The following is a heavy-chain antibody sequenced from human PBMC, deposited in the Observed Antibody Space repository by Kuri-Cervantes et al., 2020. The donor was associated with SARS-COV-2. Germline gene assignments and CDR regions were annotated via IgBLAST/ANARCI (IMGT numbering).Heavy chain of an antibody. CDR1: GFSFSSYA. CDR2: ISGSGTGA. J-gene: IGHJ6*02. V-gene: IGHV3-23*01. D-gene: IGHD1-7*01. Sequence: GSLRLSCAAPGFSFSSYAMSWVRQAPGKGLEWVSVISGSGTGAYYADSVRGRFTISRDNSKNTLYLQMNSLRAEDTAVYFCAKDPTATTEYYYAMDVWGQGTTVTVSS. CDR3: AKDPTATTEYYYAMDV.